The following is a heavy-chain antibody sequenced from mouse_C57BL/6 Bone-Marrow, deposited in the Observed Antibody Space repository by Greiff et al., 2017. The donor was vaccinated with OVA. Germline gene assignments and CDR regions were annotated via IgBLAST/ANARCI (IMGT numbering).Heavy chain of an antibody. D-gene: IGHD1-1*01. V-gene: IGHV1-55*01. J-gene: IGHJ4*01. CDR2: IYPGSGST. CDR3: ARGALITTDAMDY. Sequence: VQLQQSGAELVKPGASVKMSCKASGYTFTSYWITWVKQRPGQGLEWIGDIYPGSGSTNYNEKFKSKATLTVDTSSSTAYMQLSSLTSEDSAVYYCARGALITTDAMDYWGQGTSVTVSS. CDR1: GYTFTSYW.